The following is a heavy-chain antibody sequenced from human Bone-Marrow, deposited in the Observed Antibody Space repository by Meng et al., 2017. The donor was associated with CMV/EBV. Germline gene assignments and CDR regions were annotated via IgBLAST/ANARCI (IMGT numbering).Heavy chain of an antibody. J-gene: IGHJ3*02. D-gene: IGHD1-14*01. Sequence: GGSLRLSCAASGFTFSIYWMHWVRQVPGKGLEWVSRHYNDVSSISYADSVKGRLTISRDNAKKTLYLQMNSLRADDTAVYYCVRGLSYMAFDMWGQGTMVTVSS. CDR3: VRGLSYMAFDM. CDR2: HYNDVSSI. CDR1: GFTFSIYW. V-gene: IGHV3-74*01.